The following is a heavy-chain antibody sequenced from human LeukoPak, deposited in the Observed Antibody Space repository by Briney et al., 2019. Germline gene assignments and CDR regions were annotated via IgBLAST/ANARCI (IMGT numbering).Heavy chain of an antibody. J-gene: IGHJ4*02. V-gene: IGHV4-59*01. CDR3: ARGTVILDY. CDR2: IYYSGST. CDR1: GGSFSSYY. Sequence: SETLSLTCTVSGGSFSSYYWSWIRQPPGKGLEWIGYIYYSGSTKYNPSLKSRVTISIDTSKNEFSLKLSSVTAADTAIYYCARGTVILDYWGQGTLVTVSS. D-gene: IGHD4-17*01.